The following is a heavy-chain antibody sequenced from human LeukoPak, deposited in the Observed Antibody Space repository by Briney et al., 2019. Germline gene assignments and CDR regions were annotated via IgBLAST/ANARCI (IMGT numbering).Heavy chain of an antibody. CDR2: ISYDGSNK. CDR1: GFTFSSYG. V-gene: IGHV3-30*18. CDR3: ANLGGSGWLSHFDY. Sequence: GGSLRLSCAASGFTFSSYGMPWVRQAPGKGLEWVAVISYDGSNKYYADSVKGRFTISRDNSKNTLYLQMDSLRAEDTAVYYCANLGGSGWLSHFDYWGQGTLVTVSS. D-gene: IGHD6-19*01. J-gene: IGHJ4*02.